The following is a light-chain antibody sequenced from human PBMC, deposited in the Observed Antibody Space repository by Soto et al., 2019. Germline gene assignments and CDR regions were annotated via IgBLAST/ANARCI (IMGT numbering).Light chain of an antibody. CDR1: QRVSSSY. CDR2: DAS. V-gene: IGKV3D-20*01. Sequence: ENVLTQSPATLSLSPGERATLSCGASQRVSSSYLAWYQQKPGLAPRLLIYDASSRATGIPDMFSGSGSGTDFTLTISRLEPEDFAVYYCQQYGSSPFTFGQGTKLEIK. J-gene: IGKJ2*01. CDR3: QQYGSSPFT.